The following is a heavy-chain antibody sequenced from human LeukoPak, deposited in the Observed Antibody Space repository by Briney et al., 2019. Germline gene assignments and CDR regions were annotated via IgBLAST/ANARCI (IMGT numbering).Heavy chain of an antibody. D-gene: IGHD4-17*01. CDR1: GYTFTSYG. CDR2: ISAYNGNT. Sequence: GASVKVSCKASGYTFTSYGISWVRQAPGQGLEWMGWISAYNGNTNYAQKLQGRVTMTTDTSTSTAYMELRSLRSDDTAVYYCARDDYGDYPLSFDYWGQGTLVTVSS. CDR3: ARDDYGDYPLSFDY. J-gene: IGHJ4*02. V-gene: IGHV1-18*04.